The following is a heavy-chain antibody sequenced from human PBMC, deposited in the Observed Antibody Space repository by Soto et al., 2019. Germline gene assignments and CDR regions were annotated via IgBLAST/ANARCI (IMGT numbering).Heavy chain of an antibody. D-gene: IGHD3-22*01. CDR1: GGSSSGYY. Sequence: SETLALTCAVYGGSSSGYYWSWIRQPPGKGLEWIGEINHSGSTNYNPSLKSRVTMSVDTSKNQFSLRLSSVTAADTSVYYCARGQNYYDNKDYYFDSWGPGTWGTVST. J-gene: IGHJ4*02. CDR3: ARGQNYYDNKDYYFDS. CDR2: INHSGST. V-gene: IGHV4-34*01.